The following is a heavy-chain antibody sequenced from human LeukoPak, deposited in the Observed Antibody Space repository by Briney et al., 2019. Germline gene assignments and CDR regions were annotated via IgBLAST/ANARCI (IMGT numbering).Heavy chain of an antibody. CDR2: ISADGSET. Sequence: GGSLRLSCVASGFSFSRFWMSWARQAPGRGLEWVDNISADGSETNFADSVKGRFTISGDNTQRSVYLQMNSLRADDTAVYFCSNGGHLDNWGQGTLVTVSS. CDR3: SNGGHLDN. V-gene: IGHV3-7*01. J-gene: IGHJ4*02. D-gene: IGHD3-10*01. CDR1: GFSFSRFW.